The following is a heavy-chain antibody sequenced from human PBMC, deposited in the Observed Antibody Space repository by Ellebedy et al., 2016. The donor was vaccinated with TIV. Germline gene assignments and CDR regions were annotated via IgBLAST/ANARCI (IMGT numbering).Heavy chain of an antibody. CDR2: NYYSGIT. CDR3: ASRTQSSGWPDLDY. Sequence: MPSETLSLTCTVSGGSISSSSYYWGWLRQPPGKGREWIGNNYYSGITYYNPSLKSRVTISVDTSKNQFSLKLSSVTAADTAVYYCASRTQSSGWPDLDYWGQGTLVTVSS. D-gene: IGHD6-19*01. CDR1: GGSISSSSYY. J-gene: IGHJ4*02. V-gene: IGHV4-39*07.